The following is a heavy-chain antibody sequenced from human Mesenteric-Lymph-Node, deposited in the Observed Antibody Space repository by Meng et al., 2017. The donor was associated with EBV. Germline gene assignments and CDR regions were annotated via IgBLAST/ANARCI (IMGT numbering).Heavy chain of an antibody. CDR2: IYYSGNT. V-gene: IGHV4-30-4*01. J-gene: IGHJ4*02. CDR3: ARPWLGRFDY. CDR1: GGSISGGTDF. Sequence: QVQLQESGPGLVKPSQTLARSCAVYGGSISGGTDFWSWIRQPPGKGLEWIGYIYYSGNTNYNPSLKSRITISLDTSKNQFSLSVRSVTAADTAVYYCARPWLGRFDYWGQGTLVTVSS. D-gene: IGHD6-19*01.